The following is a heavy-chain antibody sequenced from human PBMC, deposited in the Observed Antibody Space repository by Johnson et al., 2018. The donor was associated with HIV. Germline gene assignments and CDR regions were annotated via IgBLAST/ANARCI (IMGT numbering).Heavy chain of an antibody. CDR1: GFTVSSYG. Sequence: QVQLVESGGGLVQPGGSLRRSCAASGFTVSSYGMHWVRQAPGKGLEWVAVISFDESNKYYADSVKGRFTISRDNSKNTLYLQMNSLRPEDTAVYYCARSSGYYGTDAFDIWGQGTMVTVSS. CDR2: ISFDESNK. D-gene: IGHD3-22*01. V-gene: IGHV3-30*03. J-gene: IGHJ3*02. CDR3: ARSSGYYGTDAFDI.